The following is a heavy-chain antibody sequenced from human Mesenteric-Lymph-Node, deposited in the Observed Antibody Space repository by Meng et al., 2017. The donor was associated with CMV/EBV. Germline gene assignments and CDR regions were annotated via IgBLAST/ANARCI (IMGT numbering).Heavy chain of an antibody. CDR3: ARKYSGYDTDWFDP. J-gene: IGHJ5*02. V-gene: IGHV4-39*01. CDR1: GGSIISSTYY. CDR2: ISYSGTT. Sequence: SETLSLTCTVSGGSIISSTYYWGWIRQPPGKGLEWIGVISYSGTTYYNPSLKSRVTISVDTSRNQFSLKVSSVTAADTSVYYCARKYSGYDTDWFDPWGQGTLVTVSS. D-gene: IGHD5-12*01.